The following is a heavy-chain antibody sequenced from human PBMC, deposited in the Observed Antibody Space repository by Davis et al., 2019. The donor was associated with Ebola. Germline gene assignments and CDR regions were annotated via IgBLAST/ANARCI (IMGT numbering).Heavy chain of an antibody. CDR2: IRSKANSYAT. V-gene: IGHV3-73*01. CDR1: GFTFSGSA. J-gene: IGHJ4*02. CDR3: TSVSTYPLWFREY. D-gene: IGHD3-10*01. Sequence: GESQKISCAASGFTFSGSAMHWVRQASGKGLEWVGRIRSKANSYATAYAASVKGRFTISRDDSKNTAYLQMNSLKTEDTAVYYCTSVSTYPLWFREYWGQGTLVTVSS.